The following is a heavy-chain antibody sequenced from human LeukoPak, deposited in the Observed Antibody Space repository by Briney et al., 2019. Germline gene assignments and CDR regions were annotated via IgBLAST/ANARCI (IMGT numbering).Heavy chain of an antibody. V-gene: IGHV4-59*01. CDR1: GGSISSYY. CDR2: IYYSGST. CDR3: ARADPAAGSYFKH. D-gene: IGHD6-13*01. J-gene: IGHJ1*01. Sequence: SETLSLTCTVSGGSISSYYWSWIRQPPGKGLEWIGYIYYSGSTNYNPSLKSRVTISVDTSKNQFSLKLSSVTAADTAVYYCARADPAAGSYFKHWGQGTLVTVSS.